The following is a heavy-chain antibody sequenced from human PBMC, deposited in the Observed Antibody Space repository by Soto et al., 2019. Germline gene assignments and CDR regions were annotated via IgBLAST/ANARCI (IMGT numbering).Heavy chain of an antibody. V-gene: IGHV3-23*01. J-gene: IGHJ4*02. CDR1: GFSFSSNS. CDR2: ISDSADRI. Sequence: PGGSLRLSCKASGFSFSSNSMGWLRQAPGKGLDWVSSISDSADRIYYADSVRGRFTFSRDNSKNMMYLQMNSLRGEDTAVYYCTTDPVTMIVVVPSSGWGQGTLVTVSS. D-gene: IGHD3-22*01. CDR3: TTDPVTMIVVVPSSG.